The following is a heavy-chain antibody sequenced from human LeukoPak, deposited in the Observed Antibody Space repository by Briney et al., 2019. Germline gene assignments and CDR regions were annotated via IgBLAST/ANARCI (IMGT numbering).Heavy chain of an antibody. Sequence: PGGSLRLSCAASGFTFSSYAMSWVRQAPGKGLEWVSYISSSGSYKDYADSVKGRFAISRDNGKNSLFLQMNSLRLEDTAVYYCARYRNALVRESYGAWFDPWGQGTLVTVSS. CDR2: ISSSGSYK. CDR3: ARYRNALVRESYGAWFDP. J-gene: IGHJ5*02. CDR1: GFTFSSYA. D-gene: IGHD3-10*01. V-gene: IGHV3-21*05.